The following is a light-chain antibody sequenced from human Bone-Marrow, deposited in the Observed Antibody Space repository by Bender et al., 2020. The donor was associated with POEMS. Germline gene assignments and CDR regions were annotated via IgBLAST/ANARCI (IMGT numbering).Light chain of an antibody. Sequence: YVLTQPPSVSVAPGQTARIPCGANYIGTTSVQWYQLKPGQAPVLVVFDDSDRPSGVPDRFSGSKSGNTASLTVSGLQAEDEADYYCFSYAGSNKVFGTGTKVTVL. J-gene: IGLJ1*01. CDR1: YIGTTS. V-gene: IGLV3-21*02. CDR2: DDS. CDR3: FSYAGSNKV.